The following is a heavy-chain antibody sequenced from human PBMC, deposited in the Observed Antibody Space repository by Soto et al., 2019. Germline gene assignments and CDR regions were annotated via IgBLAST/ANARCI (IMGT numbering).Heavy chain of an antibody. Sequence: QVQLVQSGAEVKKPGASVKVSCKASGYTFTSYDINWVRQATGQGLEWMGWMNPNSGNTGYAQKFQGRVTMTRNTSISTAYMELSSLRSEDTAVYYCAREGTSDYIWGTVSLVGYYYYYMDVWGKGTTVTVSS. D-gene: IGHD3-16*01. J-gene: IGHJ6*03. V-gene: IGHV1-8*01. CDR3: AREGTSDYIWGTVSLVGYYYYYMDV. CDR2: MNPNSGNT. CDR1: GYTFTSYD.